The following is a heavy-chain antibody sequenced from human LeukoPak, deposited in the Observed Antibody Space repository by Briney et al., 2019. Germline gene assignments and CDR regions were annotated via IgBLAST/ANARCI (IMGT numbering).Heavy chain of an antibody. J-gene: IGHJ6*02. CDR1: GFTFSSYS. D-gene: IGHD6-13*01. V-gene: IGHV3-21*01. CDR3: ASRSSWSRGRYYYGMDA. Sequence: PGGSLRLSCAASGFTFSSYSMNWVRQAPGKGLEWVSSISSSSSYIYYADSVKGRFTISRDNAKNSLYLQMNSLRAEDTAVYYCASRSSWSRGRYYYGMDAWGQGTTVTVSS. CDR2: ISSSSSYI.